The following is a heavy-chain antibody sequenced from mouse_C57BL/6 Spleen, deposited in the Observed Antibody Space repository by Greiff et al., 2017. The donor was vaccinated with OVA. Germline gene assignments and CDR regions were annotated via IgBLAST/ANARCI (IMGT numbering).Heavy chain of an antibody. V-gene: IGHV3-6*01. CDR1: GYSITSGYF. D-gene: IGHD2-3*01. CDR2: ISYDGGN. CDR3: AREGGYDGYYVGYFDV. J-gene: IGHJ1*03. Sequence: EVQRVESGPGLVKPSQSLSLTCSVTGYSITSGYFWTWIRQFPGNQLEWMGYISYDGGNNYNPSLKNRISITRDTSKNQFFLKLNSVTTEDTATYYGAREGGYDGYYVGYFDVWGTGTTVTVSS.